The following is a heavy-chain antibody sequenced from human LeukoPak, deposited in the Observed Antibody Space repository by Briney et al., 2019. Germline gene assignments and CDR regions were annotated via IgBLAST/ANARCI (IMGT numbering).Heavy chain of an antibody. CDR1: GYSISSGYY. V-gene: IGHV4-38-2*02. Sequence: SETLSLTCTVSGYSISSGYYWGWIRQPPGKGLEWTGSIDHSGSTYYNPSLKSRITISVDTSKNQFSLKLSSVTAADTAVYYCARETRNYYDSSGYYSIDYWGQGTLVTVSS. D-gene: IGHD3-22*01. J-gene: IGHJ4*02. CDR2: IDHSGST. CDR3: ARETRNYYDSSGYYSIDY.